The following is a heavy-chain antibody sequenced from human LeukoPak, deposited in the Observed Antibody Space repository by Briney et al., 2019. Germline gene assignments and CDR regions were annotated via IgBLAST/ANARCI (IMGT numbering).Heavy chain of an antibody. D-gene: IGHD1-1*01. CDR3: ARESGTGTPS. Sequence: GGSLRLSCAASGFTVSSYSMNWVRQAPGKGLEWVSYISSSSSTIFYEDSVKGRFTISRDNAKNSLYLQMNSLRAEDTAVYYCARESGTGTPSWGRGTMVTVSS. CDR2: ISSSSSTI. J-gene: IGHJ3*01. V-gene: IGHV3-48*04. CDR1: GFTVSSYS.